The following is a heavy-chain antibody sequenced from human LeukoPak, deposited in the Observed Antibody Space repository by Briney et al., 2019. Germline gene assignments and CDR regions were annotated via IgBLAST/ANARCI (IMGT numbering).Heavy chain of an antibody. D-gene: IGHD3-10*01. J-gene: IGHJ4*02. CDR3: ARDSTYGDFDY. Sequence: PGGSLRLSCAASGLTFSSYWMTWVRQAPGKGLEWVANIKQDGSEKHYADSVKGRFTISRDNAKNSLYLQMNSLRAEDTAVYYCARDSTYGDFDYWGQGTLVTVSS. CDR1: GLTFSSYW. V-gene: IGHV3-7*01. CDR2: IKQDGSEK.